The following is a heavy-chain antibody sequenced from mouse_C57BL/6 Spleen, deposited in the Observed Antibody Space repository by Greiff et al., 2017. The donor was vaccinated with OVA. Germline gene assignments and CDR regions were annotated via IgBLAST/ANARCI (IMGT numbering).Heavy chain of an antibody. CDR1: GYTFTDYE. V-gene: IGHV1-15*01. D-gene: IGHD4-1*01. Sequence: QVQLQQSGAELVRPGASVTLSCKASGYTFTDYEMHWVKQTPVHGLEWIGAIDPATGGTAYNQKFKGKAKLTADKSSSTAYMELRSLTSEDSAVYYCTITVGFAYWGQGTLVTVSA. CDR2: IDPATGGT. CDR3: TITVGFAY. J-gene: IGHJ3*01.